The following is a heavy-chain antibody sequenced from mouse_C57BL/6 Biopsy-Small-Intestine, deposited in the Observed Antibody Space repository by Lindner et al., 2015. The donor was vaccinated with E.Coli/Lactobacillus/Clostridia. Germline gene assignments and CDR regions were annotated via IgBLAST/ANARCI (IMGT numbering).Heavy chain of an antibody. D-gene: IGHD2-3*01. CDR2: IYPGNDNF. CDR1: GYTFTDYN. V-gene: IGHV1-84*01. Sequence: VQLQESGPELVKPGTSVKVSCKASGYTFTDYNINWVKQRPGQGLEWIGWIYPGNDNFKYNEKFKGKATLTVDTSSSTAHMQLSSLTSEDSAVYFCARMGWLFDYWGQGTSVTVSS. J-gene: IGHJ4*01. CDR3: ARMGWLFDY.